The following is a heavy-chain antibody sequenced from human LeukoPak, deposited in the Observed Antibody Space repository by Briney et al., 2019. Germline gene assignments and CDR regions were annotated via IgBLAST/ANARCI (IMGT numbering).Heavy chain of an antibody. CDR3: AGYCTNGVCYSR. Sequence: GRSLRLSCAASRFTFDDYAMHWVRQAPGKGLEWVSGISWNSGSIGYADSVKGRFTISRDNAKNSLYLQMNSLRAEDTAVYYCAGYCTNGVCYSRWGKGTTVTVSS. CDR2: ISWNSGSI. CDR1: RFTFDDYA. J-gene: IGHJ6*04. V-gene: IGHV3-9*01. D-gene: IGHD2-8*01.